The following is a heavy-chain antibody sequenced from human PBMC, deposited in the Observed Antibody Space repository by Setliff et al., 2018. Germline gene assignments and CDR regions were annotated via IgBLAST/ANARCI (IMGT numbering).Heavy chain of an antibody. V-gene: IGHV4-59*01. Sequence: SETLSLTCTVSGGSISSYYWSWIRQPPGKGLEWIGYIYYSGSTNYNPSLKSRVTISVDTSKNQFSLKLSSVTAADTAVYYCARDEGSSYFYGMTSGAKGPRSPSP. J-gene: IGHJ6*02. CDR2: IYYSGST. CDR3: ARDEGSSYFYGMTS. CDR1: GGSISSYY. D-gene: IGHD6-13*01.